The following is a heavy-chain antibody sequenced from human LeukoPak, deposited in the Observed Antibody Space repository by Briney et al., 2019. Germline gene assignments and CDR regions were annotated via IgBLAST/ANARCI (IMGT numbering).Heavy chain of an antibody. J-gene: IGHJ4*02. Sequence: GGSLRLSCATSGFTFSSYPMSWVRQAPGRGLEWVSVISGNSGATYYADSVKGRFTISRDNAKNTVYLQMNNPRGEDTALYYCSKAGDTNYYRHGDYWGQGTLVTVSS. CDR2: ISGNSGAT. D-gene: IGHD4-11*01. V-gene: IGHV3-23*01. CDR1: GFTFSSYP. CDR3: SKAGDTNYYRHGDY.